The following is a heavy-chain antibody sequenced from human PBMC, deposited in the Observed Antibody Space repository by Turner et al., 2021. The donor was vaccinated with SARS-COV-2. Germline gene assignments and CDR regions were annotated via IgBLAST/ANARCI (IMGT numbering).Heavy chain of an antibody. CDR1: GGNFSSYP. J-gene: IGHJ4*02. D-gene: IGHD5-12*01. Sequence: QVQLVQSGAEVKKPGSSVKVSCKASGGNFSSYPISWVRQAPGQGLEWMGGIIPIFATANYAQKFQGRVTITADESTSTAYMELSSLRSEDTAVYYCARDLGYSGYGASPYFDYWGQGTLVTVSS. CDR3: ARDLGYSGYGASPYFDY. CDR2: IIPIFATA. V-gene: IGHV1-69*01.